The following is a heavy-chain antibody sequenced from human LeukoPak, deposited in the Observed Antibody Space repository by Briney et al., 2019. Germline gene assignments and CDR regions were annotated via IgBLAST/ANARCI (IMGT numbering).Heavy chain of an antibody. Sequence: GGSLRLSCAASGFTVSSNYMSCVRQAPGKGLEWLSVIYSGGSTYYADSVKGRFTISRDNSKNTLYLQMNSLRAEDTAVYYCARNPWFGELSWFDPWGQGTLVTVSS. J-gene: IGHJ5*02. D-gene: IGHD3-10*01. CDR1: GFTVSSNY. V-gene: IGHV3-66*01. CDR3: ARNPWFGELSWFDP. CDR2: IYSGGST.